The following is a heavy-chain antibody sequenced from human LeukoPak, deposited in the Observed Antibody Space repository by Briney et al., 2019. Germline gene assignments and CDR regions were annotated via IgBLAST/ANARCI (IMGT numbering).Heavy chain of an antibody. V-gene: IGHV1-8*01. CDR2: MHPNRGNT. Sequence: ASVTLCFTSSASTFTIYDLSWVRQPPGQGLEWMGWMHPNRGNTGYAQKFQGRVTMTRNTSISTAELELSSVRSEDTAVYYCAKEGYCGSGSYYTYSNFDYWGQGTLVTVSS. CDR1: ASTFTIYD. CDR3: AKEGYCGSGSYYTYSNFDY. J-gene: IGHJ4*02. D-gene: IGHD3-10*01.